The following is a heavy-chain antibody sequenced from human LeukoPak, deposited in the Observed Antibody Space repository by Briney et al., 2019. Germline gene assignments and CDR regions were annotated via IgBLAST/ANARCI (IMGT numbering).Heavy chain of an antibody. V-gene: IGHV1-2*06. CDR3: ARAWGSGWSAFDI. Sequence: ASVKVSCKASGYTFTGYYMHWVRQAPGQGLEWMGRLNPNSGGTNYAQKFQGRVTMTRDTSISTAYMELSRLRSDDTAVYYCARAWGSGWSAFDIWGQGTMVTVSS. J-gene: IGHJ3*02. D-gene: IGHD6-19*01. CDR1: GYTFTGYY. CDR2: LNPNSGGT.